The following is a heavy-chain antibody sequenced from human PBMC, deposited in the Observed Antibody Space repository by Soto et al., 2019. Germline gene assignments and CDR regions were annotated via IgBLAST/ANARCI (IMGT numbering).Heavy chain of an antibody. J-gene: IGHJ4*02. Sequence: QVQLVESGGGVVQPGRSLRLSCAASGFTFSSYGMHWVRQAPGKGLEWVAVIWYDGSNKYYADSVKGRFTISRDNSKNTLYLQMNSLRDEDTAVYYCARGSTRNTDFDYWGQGTLVTVSS. CDR2: IWYDGSNK. D-gene: IGHD1-1*01. CDR1: GFTFSSYG. V-gene: IGHV3-33*01. CDR3: ARGSTRNTDFDY.